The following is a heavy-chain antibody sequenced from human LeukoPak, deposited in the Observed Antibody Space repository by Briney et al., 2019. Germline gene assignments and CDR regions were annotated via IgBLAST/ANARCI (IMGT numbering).Heavy chain of an antibody. Sequence: GSLRLSCAASGFTFSSYAMHWVRQAPGKGLEWVAVISYDGSNKYYADSVKGRFTISRDNSKNTLYLQMNSLRAEDTAVYYCARDGDYGDYALDYWGQGTLVTVSS. CDR2: ISYDGSNK. D-gene: IGHD4-17*01. V-gene: IGHV3-30*04. CDR3: ARDGDYGDYALDY. J-gene: IGHJ4*02. CDR1: GFTFSSYA.